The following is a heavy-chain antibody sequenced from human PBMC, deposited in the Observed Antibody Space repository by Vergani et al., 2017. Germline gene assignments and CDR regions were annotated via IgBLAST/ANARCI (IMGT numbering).Heavy chain of an antibody. V-gene: IGHV1-58*02. Sequence: QMQLVQSGPEVKKPGTSVKVSCKASGFTFTSSAMQWVRQARGQRLGWIGWIVVGSGNTNYAQKFQERVTITRDMSTSTAYLELSSLSSEDTAVYYRADQAGITMIEDYYYGIDVWGQGTTVTVSS. CDR3: ADQAGITMIEDYYYGIDV. CDR2: IVVGSGNT. J-gene: IGHJ6*02. D-gene: IGHD3-22*01. CDR1: GFTFTSSA.